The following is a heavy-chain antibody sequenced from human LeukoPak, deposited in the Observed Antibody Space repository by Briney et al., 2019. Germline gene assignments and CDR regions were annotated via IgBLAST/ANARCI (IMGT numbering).Heavy chain of an antibody. CDR3: ARGHPTTGIDY. CDR1: GGSISSISSNNYH. V-gene: IGHV4-39*07. J-gene: IGHJ4*02. CDR2: IYYSGST. D-gene: IGHD4-17*01. Sequence: SETLSLTCIVSGGSISSISSNNYHWGWIRQPPGKGLEWIGSIYYSGSTYYNPSLKSRVTISVDTSKNQFSLKLSSVTAADTAVYYCARGHPTTGIDYWGQGTLVTVSS.